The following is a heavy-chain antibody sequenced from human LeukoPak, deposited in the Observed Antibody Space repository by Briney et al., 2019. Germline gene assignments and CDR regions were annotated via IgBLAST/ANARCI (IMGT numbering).Heavy chain of an antibody. CDR3: AREPVIYSALDY. V-gene: IGHV3-21*01. CDR1: GFTFSSYS. D-gene: IGHD5-18*01. J-gene: IGHJ4*02. CDR2: ISSSSSYI. Sequence: GSLRLSCGASGFTFSSYSMNWVRQAPGKGLEWVSSISSSSSYIYYADSVKGRFTISRGNAKNSLYLQMNSLRAEDTAVYYCAREPVIYSALDYWGQGTLVTVSS.